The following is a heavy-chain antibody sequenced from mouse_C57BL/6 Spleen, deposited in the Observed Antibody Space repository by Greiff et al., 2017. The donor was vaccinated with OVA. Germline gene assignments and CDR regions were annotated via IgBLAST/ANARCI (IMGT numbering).Heavy chain of an antibody. CDR2: IYPGSGST. V-gene: IGHV1-55*01. CDR1: GYTFTSYW. Sequence: QVQLQQPGAELVKPGASVKMSCKASGYTFTSYWITWVKQRPGQGLEWIGDIYPGSGSTNYNEKFKSKDTLTVDTSSSTAYMQLSSLTSEDSAVYYCARSYSNYLYYFDYWGQGTTLTVSS. J-gene: IGHJ2*01. D-gene: IGHD2-5*01. CDR3: ARSYSNYLYYFDY.